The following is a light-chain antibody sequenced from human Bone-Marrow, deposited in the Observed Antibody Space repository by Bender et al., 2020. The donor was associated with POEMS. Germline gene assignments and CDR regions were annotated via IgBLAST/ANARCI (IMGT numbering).Light chain of an antibody. V-gene: IGLV2-23*02. J-gene: IGLJ3*02. CDR3: CSYAGGGTFV. CDR2: EAT. Sequence: QSALTQPASVSGSPGQSITISCTGTGSDIGSHNRVSWLQQHPGEAPKLVIFEATKRPSGLSDRFSGSKSGNTDSLTISGLQAEDEADYYCCSYAGGGTFVFGGGTKLTVL. CDR1: GSDIGSHNR.